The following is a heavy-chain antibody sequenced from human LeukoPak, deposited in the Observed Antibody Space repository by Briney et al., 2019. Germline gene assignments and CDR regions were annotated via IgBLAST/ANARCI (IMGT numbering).Heavy chain of an antibody. CDR2: FDPEDGET. CDR3: ATAYPPYYDILTGYYKPNAFDI. CDR1: GYTLTELS. J-gene: IGHJ3*02. V-gene: IGHV1-24*01. D-gene: IGHD3-9*01. Sequence: ASVKVSCKVSGYTLTELSVHWVRQAPGKGLEWMGGFDPEDGETIYAQKFQGRVTMTEDTSTDTAYMELSSLRSEDTAVYYCATAYPPYYDILTGYYKPNAFDIWGQGTMVTVSS.